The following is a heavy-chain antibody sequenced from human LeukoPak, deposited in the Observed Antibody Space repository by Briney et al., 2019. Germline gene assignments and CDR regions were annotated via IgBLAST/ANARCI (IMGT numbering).Heavy chain of an antibody. CDR3: ARLFLRFGEFSFDY. J-gene: IGHJ4*02. D-gene: IGHD3-10*01. Sequence: SETLSLTCGVSGGSISGTNWWSWVRQPPGQGLEWIGEISLAGQTNFNPSLNGRVTMSLDKSSNKLYLHLTSVTAADTAVYYCARLFLRFGEFSFDYWGQGTLVTVSS. V-gene: IGHV4/OR15-8*02. CDR2: ISLAGQT. CDR1: GGSISGTNW.